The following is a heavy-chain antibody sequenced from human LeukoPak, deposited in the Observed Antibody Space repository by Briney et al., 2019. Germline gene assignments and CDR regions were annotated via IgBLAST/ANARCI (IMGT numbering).Heavy chain of an antibody. CDR3: ARDSGWPGSGKRAWI. CDR2: INPSGGST. Sequence: ASVKVSCKASGYTFTSYYMHWVRQAPGQGLEWMGIINPSGGSTSYAQKFRGRVTMTRDTSTSTVYMELSSLRSEDTAVHYCARDSGWPGSGKRAWIWGQGTMVTVSS. D-gene: IGHD3-10*01. CDR1: GYTFTSYY. V-gene: IGHV1-46*03. J-gene: IGHJ3*02.